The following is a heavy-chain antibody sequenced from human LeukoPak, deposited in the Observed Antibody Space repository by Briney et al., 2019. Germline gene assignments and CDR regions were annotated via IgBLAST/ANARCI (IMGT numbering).Heavy chain of an antibody. V-gene: IGHV3-30*18. D-gene: IGHD6-19*01. J-gene: IGHJ6*04. CDR3: AKDRSVAGNYYYYGMDV. Sequence: GGSLRLSCAASGFTFSSYGMHWVRQAPGKGLEWVAVISYDGSNKYYADSVKGRFTISRDNSKNTQYLQMNSLRAEDTAVYYCAKDRSVAGNYYYYGMDVWGKGTTVTVSS. CDR2: ISYDGSNK. CDR1: GFTFSSYG.